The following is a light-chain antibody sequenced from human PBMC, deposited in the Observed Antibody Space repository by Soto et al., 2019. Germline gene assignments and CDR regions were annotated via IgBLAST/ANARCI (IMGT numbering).Light chain of an antibody. Sequence: SSELTQPPSVSVAPGKTARITCGGNNIGSKSVHWYQQKPGQAPVLVIYYDSDRPSGIPERFSGSNSGNTATLTISRVEAGDEADYYCQVWDSSSDHPHWVFGGGTKVTVL. CDR1: NIGSKS. V-gene: IGLV3-21*04. CDR3: QVWDSSSDHPHWV. CDR2: YDS. J-gene: IGLJ3*02.